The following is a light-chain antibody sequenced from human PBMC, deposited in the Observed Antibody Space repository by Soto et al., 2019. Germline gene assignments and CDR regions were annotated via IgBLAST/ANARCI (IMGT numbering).Light chain of an antibody. J-gene: IGLJ2*01. Sequence: QSVLTQPPSVSGAPGQRVTISCTGSSSNIGSGYNVHWYRQLPGTAPKLLIYDNNNRPSGVPDRFSGSKSGTSASLAITGLQGADEADYYCQSYDTGLVVFGGGTKLTVL. CDR2: DNN. CDR3: QSYDTGLVV. CDR1: SSNIGSGYN. V-gene: IGLV1-40*01.